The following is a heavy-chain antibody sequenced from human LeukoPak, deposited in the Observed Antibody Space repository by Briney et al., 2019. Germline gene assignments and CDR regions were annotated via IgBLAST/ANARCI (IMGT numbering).Heavy chain of an antibody. J-gene: IGHJ4*02. Sequence: ASVKVSCKASGYTFTNYGISWVRQAPGQGLEWVGWISTYNDDTNYVQKFRGRVTMTTDTSTSTAYMELRSLRSDDTAVYYCARDTGRFLEWLSYYFDYWGQGTLVTVSS. CDR3: ARDTGRFLEWLSYYFDY. D-gene: IGHD3-3*01. CDR2: ISTYNDDT. CDR1: GYTFTNYG. V-gene: IGHV1-18*01.